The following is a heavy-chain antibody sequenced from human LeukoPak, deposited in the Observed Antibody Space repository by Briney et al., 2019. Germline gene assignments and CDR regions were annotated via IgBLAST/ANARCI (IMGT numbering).Heavy chain of an antibody. CDR2: IYPGDSDT. CDR1: GSSFTSYW. V-gene: IGHV5-51*01. J-gene: IGHJ4*02. D-gene: IGHD2-2*01. Sequence: GESLKISCKGSGSSFTSYWIGWVRQLPGKGLEWMGIIYPGDSDTRYSPSFQGQVTISADKSISTAYLQWSSLKASDTAMYYCARQGIGYCSSTSCYQDYWGRGTLVTVSS. CDR3: ARQGIGYCSSTSCYQDY.